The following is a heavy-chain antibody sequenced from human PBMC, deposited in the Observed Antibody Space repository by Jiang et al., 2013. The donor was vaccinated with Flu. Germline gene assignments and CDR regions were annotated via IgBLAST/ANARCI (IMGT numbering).Heavy chain of an antibody. Sequence: GAEVKKPGASVKVSCKASGYTFTSYGISWVRQAPGQGLEWMGWISAYNGNTNYAQKLQGRVTMTTDTSTSTAYMELRSLRSDDTAVYYCARDELELRPSGYYGMDVWGQRDHGHRLL. CDR3: ARDELELRPSGYYGMDV. V-gene: IGHV1-18*04. CDR2: ISAYNGNT. J-gene: IGHJ6*04. D-gene: IGHD1-7*01. CDR1: GYTFTSYG.